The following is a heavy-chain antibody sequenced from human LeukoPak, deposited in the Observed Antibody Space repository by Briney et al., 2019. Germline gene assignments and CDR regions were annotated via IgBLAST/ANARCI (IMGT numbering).Heavy chain of an antibody. J-gene: IGHJ4*02. Sequence: SETLSLTCSVSGASINSHYWSWIRQSPGKGLEWIGYVFNGGSTNYNPSLKSRVTMSLDTSRDQFSPRLSSVTAADTAIYYCASRPAGSTWYGVFDYWSQGTLVTVSS. CDR1: GASINSHY. CDR2: VFNGGST. D-gene: IGHD6-13*01. CDR3: ASRPAGSTWYGVFDY. V-gene: IGHV4-59*11.